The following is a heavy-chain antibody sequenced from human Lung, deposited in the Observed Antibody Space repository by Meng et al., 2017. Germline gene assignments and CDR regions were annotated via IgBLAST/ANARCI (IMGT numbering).Heavy chain of an antibody. Sequence: QVQLTQWGAGLLRPSENLSLTCAVYGGSISGSYWSWIRQSPAKGLEWIGKINHGGSTNYNPSLESRVTISVDTPKNQFSLRLTSMTVADTAVYYCARERHSTIIRGVMDFWGQGALVTVSS. J-gene: IGHJ4*02. D-gene: IGHD3-10*01. CDR1: GGSISGSY. CDR3: ARERHSTIIRGVMDF. CDR2: INHGGST. V-gene: IGHV4-34*01.